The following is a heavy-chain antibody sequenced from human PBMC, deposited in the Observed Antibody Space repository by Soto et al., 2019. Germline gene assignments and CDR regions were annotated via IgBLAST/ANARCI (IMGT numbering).Heavy chain of an antibody. V-gene: IGHV3-23*01. CDR1: GFTFSNYG. J-gene: IGHJ6*02. CDR3: AKGHSDYQGDYNYYGMDV. Sequence: PGGSLRLSCAASGFTFSNYGMSWVRQAPGKGLDWVSSTSGSGDDTFYADSVKGRFTISRDNSKKTVYLQLDGLRAEDTAIYYCAKGHSDYQGDYNYYGMDVWGQGTTVTVSS. CDR2: TSGSGDDT. D-gene: IGHD4-4*01.